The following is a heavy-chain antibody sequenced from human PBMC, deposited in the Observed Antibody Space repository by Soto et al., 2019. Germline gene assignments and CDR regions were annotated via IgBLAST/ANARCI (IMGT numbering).Heavy chain of an antibody. Sequence: QVQLEESGGGVVQPVRSLRLSCEASGFTFNTYSMHWVRQPPGKGLEWLAAIWYDGTQKYYADSVKGRFIISRDNSKKTLSLEMNSLRAEDTAVYYCARAGGTTVTGLWHFDSWGQGTLVTVSS. CDR2: IWYDGTQK. CDR1: GFTFNTYS. D-gene: IGHD4-17*01. J-gene: IGHJ4*02. V-gene: IGHV3-33*01. CDR3: ARAGGTTVTGLWHFDS.